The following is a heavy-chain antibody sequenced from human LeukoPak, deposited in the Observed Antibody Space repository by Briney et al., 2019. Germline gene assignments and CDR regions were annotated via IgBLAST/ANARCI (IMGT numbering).Heavy chain of an antibody. Sequence: KVSCKASGGAFSSYAISWVRQMPGKGLEWMGIIYPGDSDTRYSPSFRGQVTISADKSISTAYLQWSSLTASDTAMYYCARQEYVVSAITELDYWGEGTLVTVSS. CDR3: ARQEYVVSAITELDY. CDR1: GGAFSSYA. CDR2: IYPGDSDT. D-gene: IGHD2-8*02. J-gene: IGHJ4*02. V-gene: IGHV5-51*01.